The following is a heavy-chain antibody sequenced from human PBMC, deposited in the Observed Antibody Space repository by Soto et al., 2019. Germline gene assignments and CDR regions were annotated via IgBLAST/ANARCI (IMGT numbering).Heavy chain of an antibody. D-gene: IGHD2-15*01. CDR3: ARVSSAGHCSGGSCSDFDY. CDR1: GGSISSGDYY. J-gene: IGHJ4*02. Sequence: SETLSLTCTVSGGSISSGDYYWSWIRQPPGKGLEWIGYIYYSGSTYYNPSLKSRVTISVDTSKNQFSLKLSSVTAADTAVYYCARVSSAGHCSGGSCSDFDYWGQGTLVTVSS. V-gene: IGHV4-30-4*01. CDR2: IYYSGST.